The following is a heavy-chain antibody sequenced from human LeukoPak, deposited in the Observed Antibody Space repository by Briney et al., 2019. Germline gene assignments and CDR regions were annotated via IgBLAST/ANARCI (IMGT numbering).Heavy chain of an antibody. V-gene: IGHV3-43*02. CDR1: GFTFNNYV. J-gene: IGHJ4*02. CDR2: TSPNGDTT. Sequence: PGGSLRLSCSASGFTFNNYVMHWVRQAPGKGLEYVSATSPNGDTTYYADSVKGRFTISRDNSKNCLYLQMDSLRTEDTALYYCAKDYYWGQGTLVTVSS. CDR3: AKDYY.